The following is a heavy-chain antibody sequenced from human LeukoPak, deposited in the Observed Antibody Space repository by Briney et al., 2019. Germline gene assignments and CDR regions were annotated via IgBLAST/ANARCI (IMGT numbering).Heavy chain of an antibody. D-gene: IGHD3-3*01. J-gene: IGHJ4*02. Sequence: GGSLRLSCAASGFTFSNSCMTWVRQAPGKGLEWVANIRQDGSEETYVDSVRGRFTISRDNAKNSLYLQMNTLRAEDTAMYYCARDRSISGAVTLDYWGQGALVTVSS. CDR2: IRQDGSEE. V-gene: IGHV3-7*01. CDR1: GFTFSNSC. CDR3: ARDRSISGAVTLDY.